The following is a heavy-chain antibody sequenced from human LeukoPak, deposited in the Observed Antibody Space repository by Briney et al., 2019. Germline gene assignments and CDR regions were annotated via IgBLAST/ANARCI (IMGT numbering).Heavy chain of an antibody. V-gene: IGHV3-48*03. D-gene: IGHD5-12*01. J-gene: IGHJ3*02. CDR2: ISRTSGSTT. CDR3: ARGGSSGYDFNAFDI. Sequence: GGSLRLSCAASGFAFSGYEMNWVRQAPGKGLEWISYISRTSGSTTYYAESAMGRFTVSRDNAKNSLYLQMNSLRAEDTAAYYCARGGSSGYDFNAFDIWGQGTMVTVSS. CDR1: GFAFSGYE.